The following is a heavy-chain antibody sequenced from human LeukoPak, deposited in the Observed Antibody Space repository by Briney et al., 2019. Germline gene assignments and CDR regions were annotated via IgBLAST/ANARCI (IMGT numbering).Heavy chain of an antibody. Sequence: PSETLSLTCTVSGGSISSYYWSWIRQPPGKGLEWIGYIYYSGSTNYNPSLKSRVTISVDTSKNQFSLKLSSVTAADTAVYYCARVNLEWLLPHPLYYFDYWGQGTLVTVSS. CDR2: IYYSGST. D-gene: IGHD3-3*01. CDR1: GGSISSYY. V-gene: IGHV4-59*01. J-gene: IGHJ4*02. CDR3: ARVNLEWLLPHPLYYFDY.